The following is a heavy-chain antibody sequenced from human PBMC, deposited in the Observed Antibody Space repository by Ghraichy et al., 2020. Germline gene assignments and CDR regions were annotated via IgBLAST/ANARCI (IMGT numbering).Heavy chain of an antibody. V-gene: IGHV3-7*04. Sequence: GESLNISCAASGFSFSSYWMSWVRQAPGKGLEWVANIKQDGSEKYYVDSVKGRFTISRDNAKNSLYLQMNSLRAEDTAVYYCARDSSYGGYYYYYGMDVWGQGTTVTVSS. CDR3: ARDSSYGGYYYYYGMDV. J-gene: IGHJ6*02. CDR1: GFSFSSYW. D-gene: IGHD5-18*01. CDR2: IKQDGSEK.